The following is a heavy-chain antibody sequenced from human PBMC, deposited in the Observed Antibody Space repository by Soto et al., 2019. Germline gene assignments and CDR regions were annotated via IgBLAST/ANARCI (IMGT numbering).Heavy chain of an antibody. CDR3: ARDPSLWSSGSYLFDY. CDR1: GGTFSSYA. Sequence: SVKVSSKASGGTFSSYAISWVRQAPGQGLEWMGGIIPIFGTANYAQKFQGRVTITADESTSTAYMELSSLRSEDTAVYYCARDPSLWSSGSYLFDYWGQGTLVTVSS. D-gene: IGHD3-22*01. J-gene: IGHJ4*02. V-gene: IGHV1-69*13. CDR2: IIPIFGTA.